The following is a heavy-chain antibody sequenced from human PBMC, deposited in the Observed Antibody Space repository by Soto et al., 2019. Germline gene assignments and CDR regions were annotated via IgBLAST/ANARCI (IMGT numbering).Heavy chain of an antibody. CDR2: IYSGGST. J-gene: IGHJ6*02. CDR1: GFTVSSNY. V-gene: IGHV3-53*04. D-gene: IGHD4-17*01. CDR3: ARDSVTSYFYYGMDV. Sequence: EVQLVESGGGLVQPGGSLRLYCAASGFTVSSNYMSWVRQAPGKGLEWVSVIYSGGSTYYADSVKGRFTISRHNSKNTLYLQMNSLRAEDTAVYYCARDSVTSYFYYGMDVWGQGTTVTVSS.